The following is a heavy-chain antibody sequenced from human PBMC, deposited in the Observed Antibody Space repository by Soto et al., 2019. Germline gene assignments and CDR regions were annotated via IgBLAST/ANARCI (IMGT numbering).Heavy chain of an antibody. J-gene: IGHJ6*02. D-gene: IGHD5-12*01. Sequence: ASVKVSCKASGGTFSSYAISWVRQAPGQGLEWMGGIIPIFGTANYAQKFQGRVTITADESTSTAYMELSSLRSEDTAVYYCARVRGVDSGYDPGDWGYYYYGMDVWGQGTTVTVSS. CDR3: ARVRGVDSGYDPGDWGYYYYGMDV. CDR1: GGTFSSYA. V-gene: IGHV1-69*13. CDR2: IIPIFGTA.